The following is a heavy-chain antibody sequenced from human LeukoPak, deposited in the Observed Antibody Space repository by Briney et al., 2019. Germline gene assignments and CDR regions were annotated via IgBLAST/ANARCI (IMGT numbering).Heavy chain of an antibody. CDR1: GYSISSGYH. Sequence: SETLSLTCTVSGYSISSGYHWGWIRQPPGKGLEWIGSIYHSVSTYYNPPLKSRVTISIDTSKNQFSLKLSSVTAADTAVYYCATGVHGIAAAGDYYFDYWGQGTLVTVSS. CDR3: ATGVHGIAAAGDYYFDY. D-gene: IGHD6-13*01. J-gene: IGHJ4*02. CDR2: IYHSVST. V-gene: IGHV4-38-2*02.